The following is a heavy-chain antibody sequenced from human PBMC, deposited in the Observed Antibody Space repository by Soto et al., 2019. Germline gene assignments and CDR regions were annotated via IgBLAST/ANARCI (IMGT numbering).Heavy chain of an antibody. CDR2: VSFDGSNK. CDR1: GFTFSFYA. Sequence: GGSLRLSCAASGFTFSFYAMHWVRRAPGKGLEWVAVVSFDGSNKYYADSVKGRFTVSRDNSKNTLFLQLDSLRDDDTAIYYCAYPLTGELVHEALGYWGHGT. V-gene: IGHV3-30*03. D-gene: IGHD7-27*01. J-gene: IGHJ4*01. CDR3: AYPLTGELVHEALGY.